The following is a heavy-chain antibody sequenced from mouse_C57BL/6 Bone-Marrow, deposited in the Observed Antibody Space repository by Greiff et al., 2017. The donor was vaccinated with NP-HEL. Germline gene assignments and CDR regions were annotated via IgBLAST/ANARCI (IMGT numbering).Heavy chain of an antibody. CDR1: GYTFTSYW. D-gene: IGHD2-5*01. CDR3: ARNAYYSNVYAMDY. V-gene: IGHV1-64*01. J-gene: IGHJ4*01. CDR2: IHPNSGST. Sequence: VQLQQPGAELVKPGASVKLSCKASGYTFTSYWMHWVKQRPGQGLEWIGMIHPNSGSTNYNEKFKSKATLTVDKSSSTAYMQLSSLTSEDSAVYYCARNAYYSNVYAMDYWGQGTSVTVSS.